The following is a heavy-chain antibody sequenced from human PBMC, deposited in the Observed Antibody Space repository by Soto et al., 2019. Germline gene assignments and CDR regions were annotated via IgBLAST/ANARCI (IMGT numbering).Heavy chain of an antibody. D-gene: IGHD6-6*01. CDR3: ARDLLAARPNHDAFDI. CDR2: IKQDGSEK. J-gene: IGHJ3*02. Sequence: GGSLRLSCAASGFTFSSYWMSWVRQAPGKGLEWVANIKQDGSEKYYVDSVKGRFTISRDNAKNSLYLQMNSLRAEDTAVYYCARDLLAARPNHDAFDIWGQGTMVTVSS. V-gene: IGHV3-7*01. CDR1: GFTFSSYW.